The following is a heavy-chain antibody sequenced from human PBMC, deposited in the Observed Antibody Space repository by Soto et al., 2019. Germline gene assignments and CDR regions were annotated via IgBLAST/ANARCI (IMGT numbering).Heavy chain of an antibody. CDR1: GLTFSSHA. Sequence: GGSLRLSCAASGLTFSSHAIHWVRQAPGKGLEWVAVIWYDGSNKYYADSVKGRFTISRDNSKNTVYLQMDSLRAEDTAVYYCARDPSSSYYDFDYWGQGALVTVSS. CDR2: IWYDGSNK. CDR3: ARDPSSSYYDFDY. D-gene: IGHD6-13*01. V-gene: IGHV3-33*01. J-gene: IGHJ4*02.